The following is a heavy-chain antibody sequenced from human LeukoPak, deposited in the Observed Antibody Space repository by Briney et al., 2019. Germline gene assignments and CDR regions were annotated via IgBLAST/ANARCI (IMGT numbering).Heavy chain of an antibody. CDR1: GGSISSYY. V-gene: IGHV4-59*01. CDR3: ASVGYLEGGYEGHFDY. D-gene: IGHD3-22*01. J-gene: IGHJ4*02. Sequence: PSETLSLTCTVSGGSISSYYWSWIRQPPGKGLEWIGYIYYSGSTNYNPSLKSRVTISVDTSKNQFSLKLSSVTAADTAVYYCASVGYLEGGYEGHFDYWGQGTLVTVSS. CDR2: IYYSGST.